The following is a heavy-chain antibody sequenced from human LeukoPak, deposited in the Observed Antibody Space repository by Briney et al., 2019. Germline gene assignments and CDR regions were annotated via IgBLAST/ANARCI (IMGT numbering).Heavy chain of an antibody. CDR2: ISAYNGNT. V-gene: IGHV1-18*01. J-gene: IGHJ4*02. D-gene: IGHD4-11*01. CDR3: ARDRFPTVTTSWGYGY. Sequence: ASVKVSYKASGYTFTSYGISWVRQAPGQGLEWMEWISAYNGNTNYAQKLQGRVTMTTDTSTSTAYMELRSLRSDDTAVYYCARDRFPTVTTSWGYGYWGQGTLVTVSS. CDR1: GYTFTSYG.